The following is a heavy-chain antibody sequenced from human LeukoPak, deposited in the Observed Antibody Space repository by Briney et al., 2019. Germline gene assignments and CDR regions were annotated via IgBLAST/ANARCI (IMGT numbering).Heavy chain of an antibody. CDR3: ARSGYNWNDVIFFDY. CDR2: ISSSSSSI. Sequence: GGSLRLSCAASGFTFSGYTINWVRQAPGKGVEWVSSISSSSSSIYYADSVKGRFTISRDNAQNSLYLQMNSLRAEDTAVYYCARSGYNWNDVIFFDYWGQGILVTVSS. D-gene: IGHD1-1*01. CDR1: GFTFSGYT. V-gene: IGHV3-21*01. J-gene: IGHJ4*02.